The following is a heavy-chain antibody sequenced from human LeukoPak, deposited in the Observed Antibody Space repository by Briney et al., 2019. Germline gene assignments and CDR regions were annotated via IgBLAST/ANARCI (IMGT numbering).Heavy chain of an antibody. CDR3: ARDKYDFWSGIYYYYYYMDV. D-gene: IGHD3-3*01. V-gene: IGHV4-34*01. J-gene: IGHJ6*03. Sequence: TSETLSLTCAVYGGSFSGYYWSWIRQPPGKGLEWIGEINHSGSTNYNPSLKSRVTISVDTSKNQFSLKLSSVTAADMAVYYCARDKYDFWSGIYYYYYYMDVWGKGTTVTVSS. CDR2: INHSGST. CDR1: GGSFSGYY.